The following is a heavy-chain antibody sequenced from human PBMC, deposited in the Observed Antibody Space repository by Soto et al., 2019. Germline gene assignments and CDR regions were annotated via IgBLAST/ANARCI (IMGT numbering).Heavy chain of an antibody. D-gene: IGHD3-10*01. CDR3: ASLMVRGVIGFDP. J-gene: IGHJ5*02. CDR1: GYTFTSYA. V-gene: IGHV1-3*01. CDR2: INAGNGNT. Sequence: ASVKVSCKASGYTFTSYAMHWVRQAPGQRLEWMGWINAGNGNTKYSQRFQGRVTITRDTSASTAYMELSSLRSEDTAVYYCASLMVRGVIGFDPWGQGTLVTVSS.